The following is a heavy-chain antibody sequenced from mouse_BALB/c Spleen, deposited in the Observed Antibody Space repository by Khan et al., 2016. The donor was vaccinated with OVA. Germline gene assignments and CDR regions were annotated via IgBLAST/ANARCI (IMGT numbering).Heavy chain of an antibody. CDR3: AREGAYYSSDGWFAY. Sequence: VQLQQSGAELARPGASVKMSCKASGYTFTSYTIHWVKQRPGQGLEWIGYINPSSGYTNYNQKFKDKATLTAAKSSSTAYMQLSSLTSDDSAVYYGAREGAYYSSDGWFAYWGQGTLVTVSA. J-gene: IGHJ3*01. V-gene: IGHV1-4*01. CDR1: GYTFTSYT. D-gene: IGHD2-12*01. CDR2: INPSSGYT.